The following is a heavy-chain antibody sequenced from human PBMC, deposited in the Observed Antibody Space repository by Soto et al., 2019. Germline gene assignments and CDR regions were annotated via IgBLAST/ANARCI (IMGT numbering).Heavy chain of an antibody. Sequence: ASVKVSCKASGYTFTTYGVAWVRQAPGQGLEWLGWISGYTGKTNHTQKLQGRVTLTADTSTSTAYMELRSLRPDDTAVYYCARDTNMGYCSGGSCSWFDPWGQGTLVTSPQ. D-gene: IGHD2-15*01. J-gene: IGHJ5*02. V-gene: IGHV1-18*04. CDR3: ARDTNMGYCSGGSCSWFDP. CDR2: ISGYTGKT. CDR1: GYTFTTYG.